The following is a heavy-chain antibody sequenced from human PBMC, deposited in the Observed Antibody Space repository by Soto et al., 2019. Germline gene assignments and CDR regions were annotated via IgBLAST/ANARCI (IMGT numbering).Heavy chain of an antibody. CDR2: IYPSDSET. D-gene: IGHD2-15*01. Sequence: ESLQISWKLARYRFTSYWSGLVLQMRGKRLEWMGIIYPSDSETIYSPSFQGQVTISADKSISTAYLQWRSLKASDTAIYYCARSSRYPGGGSCYPNWFDPWGQRTRVTVSS. CDR1: RYRFTSYW. V-gene: IGHV5-51*01. CDR3: ARSSRYPGGGSCYPNWFDP. J-gene: IGHJ5*02.